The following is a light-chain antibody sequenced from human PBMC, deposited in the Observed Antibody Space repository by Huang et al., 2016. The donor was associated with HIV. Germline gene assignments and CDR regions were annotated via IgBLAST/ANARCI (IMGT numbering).Light chain of an antibody. J-gene: IGKJ2*01. CDR1: QTISSNY. CDR2: GTS. V-gene: IGKV3-20*01. Sequence: EVVLTQSPGTLSLSPGERATLSCRASQTISSNYFAWYQQKPGQAPRLLIYGTSNRATGIPDRFSGSGSGTDCTLTISRPEPEDFAVYYCQQYGNSPPYTFGQGTTLDIK. CDR3: QQYGNSPPYT.